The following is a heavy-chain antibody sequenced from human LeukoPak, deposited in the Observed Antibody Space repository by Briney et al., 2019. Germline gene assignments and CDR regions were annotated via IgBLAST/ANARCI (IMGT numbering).Heavy chain of an antibody. CDR1: GGSFSGYY. D-gene: IGHD6-19*01. CDR3: ARASLSSGWYYFDY. Sequence: SETLSLTCAVYGGSFSGYYWSWIRQPPGKGLEWIGEINHSGSTNYNPSLKSRVTISVDTSKDQFSLKLSSVTAADTAVYYCARASLSSGWYYFDYWGQGTLVTVSS. J-gene: IGHJ4*02. V-gene: IGHV4-34*01. CDR2: INHSGST.